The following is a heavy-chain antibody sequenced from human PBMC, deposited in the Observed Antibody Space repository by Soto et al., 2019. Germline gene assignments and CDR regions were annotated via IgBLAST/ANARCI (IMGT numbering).Heavy chain of an antibody. CDR2: ISAYNGNT. CDR1: GYTFTSYG. J-gene: IGHJ5*02. CDR3: ASRVAATYNWFDP. D-gene: IGHD2-15*01. Sequence: ASVKVSCKASGYTFTSYGISWVRQAPGQGLEWMGWISAYNGNTNYAQKFQGRVTITADKSTSTAYMELSSLRSEDTAVYYCASRVAATYNWFDPWGQGTLVTVSS. V-gene: IGHV1-18*01.